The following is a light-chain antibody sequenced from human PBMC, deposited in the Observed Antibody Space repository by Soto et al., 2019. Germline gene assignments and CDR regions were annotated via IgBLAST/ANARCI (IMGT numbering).Light chain of an antibody. CDR2: GAS. V-gene: IGKV3-15*01. J-gene: IGKJ2*01. Sequence: EIVMTQSPATLSVSPGERATLSCRASQTVSSNLVWYQQKPGQAPRLLIHGASTRATGVPARFSGSGSGTEFTVTITSLQSEDFAVSYCQQYHNWPPQYTFGQGTKLKIK. CDR3: QQYHNWPPQYT. CDR1: QTVSSN.